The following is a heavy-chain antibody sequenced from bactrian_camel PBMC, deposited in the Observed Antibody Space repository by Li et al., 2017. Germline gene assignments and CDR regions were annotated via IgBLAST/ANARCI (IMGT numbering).Heavy chain of an antibody. CDR1: RDTLDLGSKC. V-gene: IGHV3S55*01. J-gene: IGHJ7*01. D-gene: IGHD2*01. Sequence: QLVESGGGSVQVGGSLRLSCTASRDTLDLGSKCMAWFRQAPGKEREGIARVFRDGTTIYADSVKGRSTISKDNAKNTLALQMNGLKPEDTAMYYCAVDRWRPPVVGGCNADYYGMAYWGKGTQVTVS. CDR2: VFRDGTT.